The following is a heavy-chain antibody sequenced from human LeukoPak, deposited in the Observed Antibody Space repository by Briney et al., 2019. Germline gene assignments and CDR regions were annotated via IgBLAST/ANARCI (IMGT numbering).Heavy chain of an antibody. V-gene: IGHV4-59*01. CDR1: GGSISSYY. CDR2: ISYSGST. J-gene: IGHJ4*02. D-gene: IGHD3-3*01. Sequence: SETLSPTCTVSGGSISSYYWSWIRQPPGKGLEWIGYISYSGSTNYNPSLKSRVTISVDRSKNQFSLKLSSVTAADTAVYYCARGQTGVAFDYWGQGTLVTVSS. CDR3: ARGQTGVAFDY.